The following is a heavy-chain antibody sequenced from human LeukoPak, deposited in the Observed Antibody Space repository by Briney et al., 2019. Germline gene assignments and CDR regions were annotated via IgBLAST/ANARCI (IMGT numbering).Heavy chain of an antibody. J-gene: IGHJ6*02. D-gene: IGHD2-2*01. CDR1: GYTFTSYG. V-gene: IGHV1-18*01. CDR3: ARDIVVVPAALASYYYGMDV. Sequence: GASVKVSCKASGYTFTSYGIGWVRQAPGQGLEWMGWISAYNGNTNYAQKLQGRVTMTTDTSTSTAYMELRSLRSDDTAVYHCARDIVVVPAALASYYYGMDVWGQGTTVTVSS. CDR2: ISAYNGNT.